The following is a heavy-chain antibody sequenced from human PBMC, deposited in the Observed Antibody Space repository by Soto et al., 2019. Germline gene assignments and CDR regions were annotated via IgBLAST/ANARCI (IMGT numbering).Heavy chain of an antibody. J-gene: IGHJ4*02. D-gene: IGHD6-13*01. Sequence: GGSLRLSCVGSASTFGEFAMTWVRQAPGQGLEWIASISGSGSSTFVSPSARGRFTISRDNSKKTLFLQLNSLRADDTSTFYCASHGSSWDECDFWGQGTPVTVSS. CDR1: ASTFGEFA. V-gene: IGHV3-23*01. CDR2: ISGSGSST. CDR3: ASHGSSWDECDF.